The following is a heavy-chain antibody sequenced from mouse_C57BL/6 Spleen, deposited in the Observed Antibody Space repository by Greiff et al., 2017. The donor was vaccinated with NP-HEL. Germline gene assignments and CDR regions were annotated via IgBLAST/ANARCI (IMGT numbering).Heavy chain of an antibody. CDR1: GYTFTSSD. V-gene: IGHV1-85*01. CDR2: VYPRDGST. Sequence: VKLVESGPELVKPGASVKLSCKASGYTFTSSDINWVKQRPGQGLEWIGWVYPRDGSTKYNEKFKGKATLTVDTSSSTAYMELHSLTSEDSAVDFCARVTTVVENWYFDVWGTGTTVTVSS. J-gene: IGHJ1*03. D-gene: IGHD1-1*01. CDR3: ARVTTVVENWYFDV.